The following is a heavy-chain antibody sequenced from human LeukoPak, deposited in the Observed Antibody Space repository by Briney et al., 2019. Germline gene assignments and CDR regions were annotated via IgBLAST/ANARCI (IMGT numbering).Heavy chain of an antibody. CDR2: ISSSSSYI. J-gene: IGHJ4*02. D-gene: IGHD6-6*01. Sequence: GGSLRLSCAASGFTFSSYSMNWVRQAPGKGLEWVSSISSSSSYIYYADSVKGRFTISRDNAKNSLYLQMNSLRAEDTAVYYCAKDPGSIGQFDYWGQGTLVTVSS. CDR3: AKDPGSIGQFDY. CDR1: GFTFSSYS. V-gene: IGHV3-21*04.